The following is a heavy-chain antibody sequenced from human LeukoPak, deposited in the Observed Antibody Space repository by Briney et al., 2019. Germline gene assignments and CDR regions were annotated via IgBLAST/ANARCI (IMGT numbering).Heavy chain of an antibody. V-gene: IGHV3-33*01. CDR2: IWYDGSNK. CDR1: GFTFSSYG. D-gene: IGHD6-13*01. J-gene: IGHJ2*01. CDR3: ARDRILAAGYFDL. Sequence: GGSLRLSCAASGFTFSSYGMHWVRQAPGKGLEWVAVIWYDGSNKYYADSVKGRFTISRDNSKNTLYLQMNSLRAEGTAVYYCARDRILAAGYFDLWGRGTLVTVSS.